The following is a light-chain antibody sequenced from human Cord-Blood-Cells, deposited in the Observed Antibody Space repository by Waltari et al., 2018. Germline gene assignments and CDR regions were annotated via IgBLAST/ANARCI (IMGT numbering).Light chain of an antibody. CDR3: SSYTSSSTWV. Sequence: QSALTQPASVSGSPGQSITISCTGTSSDVGGYNYVSWYQQHPGKAPKLMIYDASKRASGVSNRFSGSKAGNTASLTISGLQAEDEADYYCSSYTSSSTWVFGGGTKLTVL. CDR2: DAS. J-gene: IGLJ3*02. V-gene: IGLV2-14*01. CDR1: SSDVGGYNY.